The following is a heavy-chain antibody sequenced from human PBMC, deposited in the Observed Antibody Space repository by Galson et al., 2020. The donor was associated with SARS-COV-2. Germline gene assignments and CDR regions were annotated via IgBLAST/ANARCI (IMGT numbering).Heavy chain of an antibody. CDR2: FDPQDGET. D-gene: IGHD3-22*01. CDR3: ATWGVVVITYAFDI. V-gene: IGHV1-24*01. Sequence: ASVKVSCKLSGHTLTELSMHWVRQAPGKGLEWLGSFDPQDGETIYAQKFQGRVTMTEDTSTETAYLELSSLRSDDTAVYYCATWGVVVITYAFDIWGEGTIVTVSS. J-gene: IGHJ3*02. CDR1: GHTLTELS.